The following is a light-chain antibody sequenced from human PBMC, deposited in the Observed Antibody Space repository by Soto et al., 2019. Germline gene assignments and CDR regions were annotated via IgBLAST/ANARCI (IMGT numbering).Light chain of an antibody. CDR3: SSYTSSTTRV. CDR1: SSDVGDYNY. J-gene: IGLJ1*01. CDR2: DVS. V-gene: IGLV2-14*01. Sequence: QSALTQPASVSGSPGQSITISCTGTSSDVGDYNYVSWYQQHPGKAPKLMIYDVSNRPSGVSNRFSGSKSGSTASLTISGLQADDEADYYCSSYTSSTTRVFGTGTKLTVL.